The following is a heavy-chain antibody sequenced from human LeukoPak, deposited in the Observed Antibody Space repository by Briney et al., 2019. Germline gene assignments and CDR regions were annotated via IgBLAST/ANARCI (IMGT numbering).Heavy chain of an antibody. CDR3: ARGYDFWSGSEPQYYFDY. D-gene: IGHD3-3*01. V-gene: IGHV3-23*01. CDR1: GFTFSNSA. Sequence: GGSLRLSCAASGFTFSNSAMSWVRQAPGKGLEWVSTLSGSGITTYYADSVKGRFTISRDNSKNTLYLQMNSLRAEDTAVYCCARGYDFWSGSEPQYYFDYWGQGTLVTVSS. J-gene: IGHJ4*02. CDR2: LSGSGITT.